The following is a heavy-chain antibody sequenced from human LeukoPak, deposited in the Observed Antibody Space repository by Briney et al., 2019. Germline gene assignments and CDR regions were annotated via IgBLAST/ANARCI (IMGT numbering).Heavy chain of an antibody. CDR2: ISGSGGST. Sequence: GGSLRLSCAASGFTFSSYAMSWVRQAPGKGLEWVSAISGSGGSTYYADSVKGRFTISSDNSKNTLYLQMNSLRAEDTAVYYCATSPRLYYYYGMDVWGQGTTVTVSS. CDR1: GFTFSSYA. J-gene: IGHJ6*02. V-gene: IGHV3-23*01. CDR3: ATSPRLYYYYGMDV.